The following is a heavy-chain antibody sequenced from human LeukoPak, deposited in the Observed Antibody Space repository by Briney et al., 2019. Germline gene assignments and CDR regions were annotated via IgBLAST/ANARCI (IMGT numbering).Heavy chain of an antibody. D-gene: IGHD5-18*01. CDR1: GYTFTGYY. V-gene: IGHV1-2*02. CDR3: ARSPGLDTAVVNRP. CDR2: INPNSGGT. Sequence: ASVKVSCTTSGYTFTGYYIHWVRQAPGQGLEWMGWINPNSGGTNYAQNFQGRVTMTRDTSINTAYMELGRLRSDDTALYYCARSPGLDTAVVNRPWGQGTLITVSS. J-gene: IGHJ5*02.